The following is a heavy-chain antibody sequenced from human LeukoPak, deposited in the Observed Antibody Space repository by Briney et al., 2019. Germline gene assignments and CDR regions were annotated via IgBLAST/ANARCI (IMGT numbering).Heavy chain of an antibody. CDR2: MYSHGLT. J-gene: IGHJ4*02. CDR3: VRDIGSYPPEK. V-gene: IGHV3-53*01. D-gene: IGHD1-26*01. Sequence: RGSLRLPCAASGFSVSSTYMSWVRQAPGKGLEWVSLMYSHGLTSYGDSVRGRFTISRDTSKNTLHLQMNSLRAEDTAIYYCVRDIGSYPPEKWGQGTLVTVSS. CDR1: GFSVSSTY.